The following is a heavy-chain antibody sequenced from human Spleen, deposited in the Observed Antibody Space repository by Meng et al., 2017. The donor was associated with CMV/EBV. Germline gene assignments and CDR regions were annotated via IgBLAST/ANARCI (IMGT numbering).Heavy chain of an antibody. Sequence: KASEYTFTGYFLHWVRQAPGQGLEWMRWINPNSGDTNYAQTSQGRVTLTRDTSISTVYMELSRLTSDDTAIYYCARGGSSSSGAVDFWGRGTLVTVSS. V-gene: IGHV1-2*02. D-gene: IGHD6-6*01. CDR3: ARGGSSSSGAVDF. J-gene: IGHJ4*02. CDR1: EYTFTGYF. CDR2: INPNSGDT.